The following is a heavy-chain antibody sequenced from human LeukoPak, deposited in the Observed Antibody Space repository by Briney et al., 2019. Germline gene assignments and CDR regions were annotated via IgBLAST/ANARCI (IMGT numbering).Heavy chain of an antibody. CDR3: AHSEWDCSSTSCYYYYGMDV. J-gene: IGHJ6*02. Sequence: SGPTLAIPTQTLTLTCTFSGFSLSTSGVGVGWIRLPPGKALEWLALIYLSDDKRYSPSRKSRLTITKDTSKNQVVLTMTNMDPVGTATYYCAHSEWDCSSTSCYYYYGMDVWGQGTTVTVSS. CDR1: GFSLSTSGVG. CDR2: IYLSDDK. D-gene: IGHD2-2*01. V-gene: IGHV2-5*01.